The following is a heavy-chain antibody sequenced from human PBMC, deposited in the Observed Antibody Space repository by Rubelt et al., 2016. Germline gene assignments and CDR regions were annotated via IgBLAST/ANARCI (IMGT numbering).Heavy chain of an antibody. Sequence: QVQLQESGPGLVKPSETLSLTCTVSGGSISTYYWSWIRQPPGKGLEWIGYIYYSGSTNYNPSLKSRVTISVDTSKNQFSPKRNSVTAADKAVYYCARGHDDKSSWFDPGGQGTLVTVSS. J-gene: IGHJ5*02. V-gene: IGHV4-59*01. D-gene: IGHD1-1*01. CDR3: ARGHDDKSSWFDP. CDR2: IYYSGST. CDR1: GGSISTYY.